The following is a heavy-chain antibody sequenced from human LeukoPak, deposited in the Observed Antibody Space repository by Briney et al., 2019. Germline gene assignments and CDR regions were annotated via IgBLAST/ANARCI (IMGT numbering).Heavy chain of an antibody. D-gene: IGHD3-22*01. CDR3: ARGGRKSGYSSINGDF. Sequence: ASVKVSCKASGYTFTSYGISWVRQAPGQGLEWMGWISAYNGNTNYAQKLQGRVTMTTDTSTSTAYMELRSLRSDDTAVCYCARGGRKSGYSSINGDFWGQGTLVTVSP. V-gene: IGHV1-18*01. J-gene: IGHJ4*02. CDR2: ISAYNGNT. CDR1: GYTFTSYG.